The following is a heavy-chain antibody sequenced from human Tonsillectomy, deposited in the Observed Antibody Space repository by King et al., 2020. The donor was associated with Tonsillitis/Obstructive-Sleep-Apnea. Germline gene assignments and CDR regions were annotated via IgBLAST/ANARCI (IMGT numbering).Heavy chain of an antibody. CDR3: ARRYLLRGVAVETVVQYYYYYMDV. CDR1: GFTFSDYY. CDR2: ISSSSSYT. J-gene: IGHJ6*03. Sequence: VQLVESGGGLVKPGGSLRLSCAASGFTFSDYYMSWIRQAPGKGLEWVSYISSSSSYTNYADSVKGRFTISRDNAKNSLYLQMNSLRAEDTAVYYCARRYLLRGVAVETVVQYYYYYMDVWGKGTTVTVSS. D-gene: IGHD6-19*01. V-gene: IGHV3-11*05.